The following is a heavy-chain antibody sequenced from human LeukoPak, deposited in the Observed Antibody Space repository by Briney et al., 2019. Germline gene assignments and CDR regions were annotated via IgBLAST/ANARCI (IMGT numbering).Heavy chain of an antibody. J-gene: IGHJ4*02. Sequence: GRSLRLSCAASGFIFSSYNMNWVRQAPGKGLEWVSSITSDSSHIYYADSVKGRFTISRDNAKNSLYLQMNSLRAEDTAVYYCARDRGYNWNDVGRHDYWGQGTLVTVSS. CDR2: ITSDSSHI. CDR3: ARDRGYNWNDVGRHDY. V-gene: IGHV3-21*01. D-gene: IGHD1-1*01. CDR1: GFIFSSYN.